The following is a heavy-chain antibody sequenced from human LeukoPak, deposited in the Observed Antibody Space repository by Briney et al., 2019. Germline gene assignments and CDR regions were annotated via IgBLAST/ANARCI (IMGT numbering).Heavy chain of an antibody. CDR1: GFTFSSYS. V-gene: IGHV3-21*01. CDR3: ARVRAVAGLFDY. D-gene: IGHD6-19*01. J-gene: IGHJ4*02. Sequence: PGGSLRLSCAASGFTFSSYSINWVRQAPGKGLEWVSSISSSSSYIYYADSVKGRFTISRDNAKNSLYLQMNSLRAEDTAVYYSARVRAVAGLFDYWGQGTLVTVSS. CDR2: ISSSSSYI.